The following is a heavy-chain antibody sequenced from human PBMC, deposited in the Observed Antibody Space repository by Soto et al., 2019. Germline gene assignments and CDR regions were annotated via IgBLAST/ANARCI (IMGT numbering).Heavy chain of an antibody. Sequence: AAVKVSCKTYGYTFTTYGINWVRQAPGQGLEWMGWISPYNGNTKYAQSLQGRVTMTTDTSTSTAYMELRSLRSDDTAVYYCARVPTPTHGDSDTNNRFDLRGKGTLGTVSS. CDR1: GYTFTTYG. V-gene: IGHV1-18*04. D-gene: IGHD3-9*01. CDR3: ARVPTPTHGDSDTNNRFDL. CDR2: ISPYNGNT. J-gene: IGHJ5*02.